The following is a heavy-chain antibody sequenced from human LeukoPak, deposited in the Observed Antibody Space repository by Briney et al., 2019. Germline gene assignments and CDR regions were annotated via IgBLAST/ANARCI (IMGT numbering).Heavy chain of an antibody. D-gene: IGHD3-10*01. CDR2: ISSSSSFR. CDR1: GFTFSSYS. V-gene: IGHV3-21*01. J-gene: IGHJ4*02. CDR3: ARDITLTRGGRSDY. Sequence: GGSLRLSCAASGFTFSSYSMNWVRQAPGKGLEWVSSISSSSSFRYYADSVKGRFTISRDNAKNTLYLQMNSLRAEDTAVYYCARDITLTRGGRSDYWGQGTLVTVSA.